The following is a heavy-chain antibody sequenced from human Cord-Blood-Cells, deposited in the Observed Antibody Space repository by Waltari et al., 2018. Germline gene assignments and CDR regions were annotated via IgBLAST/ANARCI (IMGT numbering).Heavy chain of an antibody. Sequence: HVQLQQSGPGLVKPSQTLSLTCAISGDSVSTNSAACNWIRQSPSRGLEWLGRTYYRSKWYNDYAVSVKSRITINPDTSKNQFSLQLNSVTPEDTAVYYCARGRAYNWQGYFDLWGRGTLVTVSS. CDR1: GDSVSTNSAA. V-gene: IGHV6-1*01. CDR3: ARGRAYNWQGYFDL. D-gene: IGHD1-1*01. CDR2: TYYRSKWYN. J-gene: IGHJ2*01.